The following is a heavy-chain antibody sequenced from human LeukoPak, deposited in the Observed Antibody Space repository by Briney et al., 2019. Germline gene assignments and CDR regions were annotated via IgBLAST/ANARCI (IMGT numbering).Heavy chain of an antibody. V-gene: IGHV4-34*01. CDR1: GGSFSGYY. D-gene: IGHD3-22*01. CDR2: INHSGST. CDR3: ARGRYYYDSSGKTYYYGMDV. J-gene: IGHJ6*02. Sequence: PSETLSLTCAVYGGSFSGYYWSWLRQPPGKGLEWIGEINHSGSTNYNPSLKSRVTISVDTSKNQFSLKLSSVTAADTAVYYCARGRYYYDSSGKTYYYGMDVWGQGTTVTVSS.